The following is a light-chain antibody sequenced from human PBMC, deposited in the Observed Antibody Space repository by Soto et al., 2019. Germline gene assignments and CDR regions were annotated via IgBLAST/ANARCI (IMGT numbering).Light chain of an antibody. V-gene: IGLV1-40*01. Sequence: QSVLTQPPSVSGAPGQRVTISCTGSSSNIGTGYDVHWYQQLPGTPPKLLIYGNNNRPSGVPDRFSGSKSGTSASLAITGLQAEDEADYYCQSYDSSLIGSVFGGGTKLTVL. CDR2: GNN. J-gene: IGLJ2*01. CDR1: SSNIGTGYD. CDR3: QSYDSSLIGSV.